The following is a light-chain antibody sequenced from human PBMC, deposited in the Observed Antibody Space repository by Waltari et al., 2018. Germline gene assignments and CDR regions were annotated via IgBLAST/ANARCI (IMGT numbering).Light chain of an antibody. V-gene: IGLV10-54*04. CDR1: SNNVCNQG. J-gene: IGLJ1*01. CDR3: SAWDSSLRAHV. Sequence: QAGLTQPPSVSKGLRQTATLTCTGASNNVCNQGAAWLQQHQGHPPKLLSYRNNNRPSGISERFSASRSGNTASLTITGLQPEDEADYYCSAWDSSLRAHVFGTGTKVTVL. CDR2: RNN.